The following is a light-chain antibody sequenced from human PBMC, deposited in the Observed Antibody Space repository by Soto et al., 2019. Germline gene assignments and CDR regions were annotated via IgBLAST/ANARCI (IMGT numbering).Light chain of an antibody. V-gene: IGKV1-5*01. CDR1: QSISSW. CDR3: QQYNSYG. J-gene: IGKJ1*01. CDR2: DAS. Sequence: DIPMTQSPSTLSASVGDRVTITCRASQSISSWLAWYQQKPGKAPKLLIYDASSLESGVPSRFSGSGSGTEFTLTISSLQPDDFSSYYCQQYNSYGFGQGTKVEIK.